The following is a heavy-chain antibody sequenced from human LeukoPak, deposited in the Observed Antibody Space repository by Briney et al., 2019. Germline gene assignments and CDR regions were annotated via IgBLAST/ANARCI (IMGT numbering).Heavy chain of an antibody. D-gene: IGHD6-19*01. Sequence: GGSLRLSCAASGFTFSSHAMSWVRQAPGKGLEWVLAISGSGGSTYYADSVKGRFTISRDNSKNTLYLQMNSLRAEDTAVYYCAKRMSRGAVAALFDYWGQGTLVTVSS. CDR1: GFTFSSHA. CDR3: AKRMSRGAVAALFDY. J-gene: IGHJ4*02. V-gene: IGHV3-23*01. CDR2: ISGSGGST.